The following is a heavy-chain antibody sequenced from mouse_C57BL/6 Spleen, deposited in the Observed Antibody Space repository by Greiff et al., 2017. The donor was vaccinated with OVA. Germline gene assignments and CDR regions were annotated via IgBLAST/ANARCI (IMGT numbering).Heavy chain of an antibody. D-gene: IGHD3-2*02. V-gene: IGHV5-9-1*02. CDR3: TRDGDSSGTRDY. J-gene: IGHJ2*01. CDR2: ISSGGDYI. Sequence: EVHLVESGEGLVKPGGSLKLSCAASGFTFSSYAMSWVRQTPEKRLEWVAYISSGGDYIYYADTVKGRFTISRDNARNTLYLQMSSLKSEDTAMYYCTRDGDSSGTRDYWGQGTTLTVSS. CDR1: GFTFSSYA.